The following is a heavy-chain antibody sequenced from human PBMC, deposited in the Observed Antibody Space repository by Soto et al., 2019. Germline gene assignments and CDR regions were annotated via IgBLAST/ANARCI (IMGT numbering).Heavy chain of an antibody. CDR1: GGTFSSYT. Sequence: SVKVSCKASGGTFSSYTISWVRQAPGQGLEWMGRIIPILGIANYAQKFQGRVTITADKSTSTAYMELSSLRSEDTAVYYCARDINCSGDCYTDVFDIWGQGTMVTVSS. V-gene: IGHV1-69*04. CDR2: IIPILGIA. D-gene: IGHD2-21*01. CDR3: ARDINCSGDCYTDVFDI. J-gene: IGHJ3*02.